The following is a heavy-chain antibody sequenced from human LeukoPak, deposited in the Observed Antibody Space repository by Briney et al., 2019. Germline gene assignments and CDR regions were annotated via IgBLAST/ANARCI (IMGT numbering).Heavy chain of an antibody. CDR2: ISYDGSNK. CDR1: GLTFSSYA. D-gene: IGHD6-25*01. J-gene: IGHJ4*02. CDR3: AKEGTAWDY. Sequence: PGGSLRLSCAASGLTFSSYAMHWVRQAPGKGLEWVAVISYDGSNKYYADSVKGRFTISRDNSKNTLYLQMNSLRAEDTAVYYCAKEGTAWDYWGQGTLVTVSS. V-gene: IGHV3-30-3*01.